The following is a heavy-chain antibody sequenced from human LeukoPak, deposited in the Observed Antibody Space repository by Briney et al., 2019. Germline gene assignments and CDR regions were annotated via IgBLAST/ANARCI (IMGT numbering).Heavy chain of an antibody. CDR3: ARDANHGSSGTAGTFDY. D-gene: IGHD3-22*01. V-gene: IGHV4-59*12. CDR1: GGSISSYY. Sequence: SETLSLTCTVSGGSISSYYWSWIRQPPGKGLEWIGYIYYSGSTNYNPSLKSRVTISVDTSKNQFSLKLSSVTAADTAVYYCARDANHGSSGTAGTFDYWGQGTLVTVSS. J-gene: IGHJ4*02. CDR2: IYYSGST.